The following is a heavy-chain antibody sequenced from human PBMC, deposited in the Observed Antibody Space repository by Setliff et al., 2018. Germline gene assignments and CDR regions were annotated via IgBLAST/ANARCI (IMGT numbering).Heavy chain of an antibody. CDR2: IKQDGSEE. CDR1: GITFRSYW. Sequence: GGSLRLSCVASGITFRSYWMSWVRQAPGKGLEWVADIKQDGSEEYYVDSVKDRFTISRDNAKNSLFLQMNSLRVEDTAVYYCARDWGITRANNWYFDLWGRGTLVTVSS. J-gene: IGHJ2*01. V-gene: IGHV3-7*01. D-gene: IGHD1-7*01. CDR3: ARDWGITRANNWYFDL.